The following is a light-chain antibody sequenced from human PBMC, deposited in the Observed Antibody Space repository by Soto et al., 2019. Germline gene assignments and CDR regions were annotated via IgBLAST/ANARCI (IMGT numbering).Light chain of an antibody. V-gene: IGKV4-1*01. CDR3: QQYYNWPWT. CDR1: QSILAYANDKST. Sequence: VMMKYSPSMAVSLGERATINCRSSQSILAYANDKSTLAWYQQKPGQPPKLLIYGASTRATGIPARFSGSASGTEFTLTISSLQAEDVAVYYCQQYYNWPWTFGQGTKVDIK. CDR2: GAS. J-gene: IGKJ1*01.